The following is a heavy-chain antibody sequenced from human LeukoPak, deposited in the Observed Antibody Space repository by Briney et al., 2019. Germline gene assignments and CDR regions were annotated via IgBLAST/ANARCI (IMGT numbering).Heavy chain of an antibody. Sequence: GASVKVSCKASGYTFTGYYMHWVRQAPGQGLEWMGWINPNSGGTNYAQKFQGRVTMTRDTSISTAYMELSRLRSDDTAVYYCARDYYGSGSYKTYYYGMDVWGQGTTVTVSS. J-gene: IGHJ6*02. CDR3: ARDYYGSGSYKTYYYGMDV. D-gene: IGHD3-10*01. V-gene: IGHV1-2*02. CDR1: GYTFTGYY. CDR2: INPNSGGT.